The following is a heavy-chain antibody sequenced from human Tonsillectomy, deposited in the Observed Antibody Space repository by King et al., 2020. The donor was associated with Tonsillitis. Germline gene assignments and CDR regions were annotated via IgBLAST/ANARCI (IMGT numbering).Heavy chain of an antibody. J-gene: IGHJ6*02. CDR2: ISYTGRA. Sequence: LQLQESGPGLVKPSQTLSLICTVSGGSMSSDVYYWSWIRQRPGRGLEWIGYISYTGRAYYNPSLKSRATISVDTSKNQFSLKLISVTTADTAEYYCARDCNTSAAADYYYFGMDVWGQGTTVAVSS. V-gene: IGHV4-31*03. CDR3: ARDCNTSAAADYYYFGMDV. CDR1: GGSMSSDVYY. D-gene: IGHD6-13*01.